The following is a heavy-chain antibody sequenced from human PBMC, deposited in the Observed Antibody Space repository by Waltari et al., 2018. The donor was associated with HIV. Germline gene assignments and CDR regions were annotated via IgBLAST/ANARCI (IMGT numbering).Heavy chain of an antibody. J-gene: IGHJ4*02. CDR2: IYYSGST. CDR3: ASPNYYDSSGYREGVFDY. V-gene: IGHV4-39*07. CDR1: GRFLSSSRYY. D-gene: IGHD3-22*01. Sequence: QLQLQESGPGPVKPSETLSLTRTVSGRFLSSSRYYRGWIRQAPGKGLEWIGSIYYSGSTYYNPSLKSRVTISVDTSKNQFSLKLSSVTAADTAVYYCASPNYYDSSGYREGVFDYWGQGTLVTVSS.